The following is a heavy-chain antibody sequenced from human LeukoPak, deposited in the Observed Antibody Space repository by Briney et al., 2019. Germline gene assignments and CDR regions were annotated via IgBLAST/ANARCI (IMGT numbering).Heavy chain of an antibody. J-gene: IGHJ4*02. V-gene: IGHV3-23*01. CDR1: GFTFTSYA. Sequence: GSLRLSCAASGFTFTSYAMSWVRQAPGKGLEWVSTISGSGGSTYYADSVKGRFTISRDNSKNTLYLQMNSLRAEDTAVYYCAKDRGSGSYGYFDYWGQGTRVTVSP. D-gene: IGHD3-10*01. CDR2: ISGSGGST. CDR3: AKDRGSGSYGYFDY.